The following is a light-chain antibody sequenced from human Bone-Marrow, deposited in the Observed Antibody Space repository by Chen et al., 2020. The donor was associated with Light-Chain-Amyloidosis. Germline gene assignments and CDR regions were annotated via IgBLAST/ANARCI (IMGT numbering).Light chain of an antibody. Sequence: DMVLTQSPGTLSLSPGQRATLSCWASQSVSSNYLAWYQQKPGQAPRLLIYGASSRATVIPDRFSGSGSGTDFTLTISRLEPEDFAVYYCQHYGGSLWTFGQGTKVEIK. CDR2: GAS. CDR3: QHYGGSLWT. V-gene: IGKV3-20*01. CDR1: QSVSSNY. J-gene: IGKJ1*01.